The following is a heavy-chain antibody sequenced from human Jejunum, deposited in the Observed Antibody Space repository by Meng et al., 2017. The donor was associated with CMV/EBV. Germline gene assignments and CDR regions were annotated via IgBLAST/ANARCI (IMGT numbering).Heavy chain of an antibody. J-gene: IGHJ4*02. CDR1: GLIFSAYG. V-gene: IGHV3-23*01. CDR3: AKARLSYGYSYFDS. CDR2: ISIMSEVI. Sequence: SGLIFSAYGMGWVRQAAGKGLEWVSFISIMSEVIYYGDSVKGRFRISRDNSMHMVYLELNSLGAEDTAIYYCAKARLSYGYSYFDSWGQGTLVTVSS. D-gene: IGHD3-22*01.